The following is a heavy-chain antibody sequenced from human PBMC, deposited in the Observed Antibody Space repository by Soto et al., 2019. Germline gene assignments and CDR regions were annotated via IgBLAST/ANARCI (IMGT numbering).Heavy chain of an antibody. J-gene: IGHJ6*02. D-gene: IGHD5-18*01. CDR1: GFTFSSYA. CDR3: ARDPTPWIQLLFPPRRGYYYGMDV. V-gene: IGHV3-30-3*01. CDR2: ISYDGSNK. Sequence: QVQLVESGGGVVQPGRSLRLSCAASGFTFSSYAMHWVRQAPGKGLEWVAVISYDGSNKYYADSVKGRFTISRDNSKNTLYLQMNSLRAEDTAVYYCARDPTPWIQLLFPPRRGYYYGMDVWGQGTTVTVSS.